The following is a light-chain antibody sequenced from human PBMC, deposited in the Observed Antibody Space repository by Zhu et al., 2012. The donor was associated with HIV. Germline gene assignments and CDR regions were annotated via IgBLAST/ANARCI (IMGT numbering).Light chain of an antibody. J-gene: IGKJ3*01. Sequence: DIQLTQSPSFLSASVGDRVTITCRASQDISNSLAWYQQTPDKALKLLIYSASTLQTGVPSRFSGSGSGTEFTLTVSGLQPEDFATYYCQQFSNFPITFGPGTNVDIK. CDR1: QDISNS. CDR2: SAS. CDR3: QQFSNFPIT. V-gene: IGKV1-9*01.